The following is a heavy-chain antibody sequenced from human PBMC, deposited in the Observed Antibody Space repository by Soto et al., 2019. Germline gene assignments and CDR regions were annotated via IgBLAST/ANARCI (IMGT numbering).Heavy chain of an antibody. J-gene: IGHJ6*03. V-gene: IGHV3-64*01. CDR3: ARDLGGYDSSTLHNYYYYYMDV. CDR1: GFTLSGYA. Sequence: GGSLRLSCAASGFTLSGYAMDWVRQAPGKGLEYVSGISSNGVGTYYANSVQGRFTISRDNSKNTVYLQMGSLRSDDTAVYYCARDLGGYDSSTLHNYYYYYMDVWGKGTTVTVSS. D-gene: IGHD5-12*01. CDR2: ISSNGVGT.